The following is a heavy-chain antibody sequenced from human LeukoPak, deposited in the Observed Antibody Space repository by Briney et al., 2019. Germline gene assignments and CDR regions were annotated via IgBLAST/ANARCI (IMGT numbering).Heavy chain of an antibody. J-gene: IGHJ3*02. V-gene: IGHV5-51*01. CDR3: ARAGRGYSYGYDAFDI. CDR1: GYNFTSYW. CDR2: IYPGDSDT. D-gene: IGHD5-18*01. Sequence: PGESLKISCKGSGYNFTSYWIGWVRQMPGKGLEWMGIIYPGDSDTRYSPSFQGQVTISADKSISTAYLQWSSLKASDTAMYYCARAGRGYSYGYDAFDIWGQGTMVTVSS.